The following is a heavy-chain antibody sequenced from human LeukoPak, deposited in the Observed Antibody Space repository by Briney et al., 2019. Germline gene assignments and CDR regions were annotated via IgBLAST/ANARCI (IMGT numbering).Heavy chain of an antibody. CDR2: IIPIFGTA. V-gene: IGHV1-69*13. J-gene: IGHJ3*02. CDR1: GGTFSSYA. CDR3: ARVGHMVRGVIITVGAFDI. Sequence: GASVKVSCKASGGTFSSYAISWVRQAPGQGLEWMGGIIPIFGTANYAQKFQGRVTITADESTSTAYMELSSLRSEDTAVYYCARVGHMVRGVIITVGAFDIWGQGTMVTVSS. D-gene: IGHD3-10*01.